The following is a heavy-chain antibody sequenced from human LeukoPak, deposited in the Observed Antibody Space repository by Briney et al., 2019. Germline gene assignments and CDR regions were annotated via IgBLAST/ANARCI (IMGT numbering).Heavy chain of an antibody. CDR2: SYYRSKWYN. Sequence: SQTLSLTCVISGDSVSSNSATWNWLRQPPSRGLEWLGRSYYRSKWYNDYAVSVESRITINPDTSKNQFSLQLNSVTPEDTAMYYCSREEPSGYSNVWGQGTLVTVSS. V-gene: IGHV6-1*01. J-gene: IGHJ4*02. CDR3: SREEPSGYSNV. CDR1: GDSVSSNSAT. D-gene: IGHD6-13*01.